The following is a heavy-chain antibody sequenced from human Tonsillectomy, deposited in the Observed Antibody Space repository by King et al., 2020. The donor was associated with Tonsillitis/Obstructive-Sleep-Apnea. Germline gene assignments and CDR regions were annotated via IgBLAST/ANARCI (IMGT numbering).Heavy chain of an antibody. J-gene: IGHJ5*02. CDR1: GASISTSYW. CDR2: IYHSGST. D-gene: IGHD6-13*01. Sequence: QLQESGPGLVKPSGTLSLTCAVSGASISTSYWWSWVRQPPGKGLEWIGEIYHSGSTNYNSSLKSRVTISVHKSKNQFSLRLTPVTAADTAVYYCARGIPAAGSNWFDPWGQGTLVTVSS. V-gene: IGHV4-4*02. CDR3: ARGIPAAGSNWFDP.